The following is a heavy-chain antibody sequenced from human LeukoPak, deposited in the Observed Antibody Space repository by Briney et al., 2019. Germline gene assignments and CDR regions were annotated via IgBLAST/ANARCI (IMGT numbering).Heavy chain of an antibody. Sequence: ASVKVSCKASGYTFTSYGISWVRQAPGQGLEWMGWISAYNGNTNFAQNLQGRVTMTTDTSTSTAYMELRSLRSDDTAVYYGARDYYDSSGYYRGGDYFDYWGQGTLVTVSS. V-gene: IGHV1-18*01. D-gene: IGHD3-22*01. CDR1: GYTFTSYG. J-gene: IGHJ4*02. CDR3: ARDYYDSSGYYRGGDYFDY. CDR2: ISAYNGNT.